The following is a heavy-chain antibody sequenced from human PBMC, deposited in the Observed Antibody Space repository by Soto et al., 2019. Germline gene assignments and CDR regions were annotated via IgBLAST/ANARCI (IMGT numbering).Heavy chain of an antibody. V-gene: IGHV1-46*03. Sequence: QVQLVQSGAEVKKPGASVKVSCKASGYTFTSYYMHWVRQAPGQGLEWMGILNPSGGSTSYAQNVQGRVTMTRDTSTSTVYMELSSLRSEDTAVYYCAREPPHREGYGDYWGQGTLVTVSS. J-gene: IGHJ4*02. CDR1: GYTFTSYY. CDR3: AREPPHREGYGDY. D-gene: IGHD5-12*01. CDR2: LNPSGGST.